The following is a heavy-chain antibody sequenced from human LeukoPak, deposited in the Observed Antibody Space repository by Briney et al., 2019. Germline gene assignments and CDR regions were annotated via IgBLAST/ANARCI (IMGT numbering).Heavy chain of an antibody. V-gene: IGHV1-2*02. CDR3: ASGSGLYSPDY. D-gene: IGHD3-3*01. J-gene: IGHJ4*02. CDR2: IDPNSGGT. Sequence: GASVKVSCKASGYTFTANYLHWVRQAPGQGLEWMGWIDPNSGGTNHAQMFQGRVTMTRDTSISTAYMELSRLRSDDTAVYYCASGSGLYSPDYWGQGTQVTVSS. CDR1: GYTFTANY.